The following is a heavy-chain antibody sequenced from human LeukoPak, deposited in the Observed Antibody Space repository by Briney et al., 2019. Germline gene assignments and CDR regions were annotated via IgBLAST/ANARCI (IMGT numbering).Heavy chain of an antibody. V-gene: IGHV3-23*01. J-gene: IGHJ4*02. CDR2: ISGSGGST. Sequence: GGSLRLSCAASGFTFSSYAMSWVRQAPGKGLEWVSAISGSGGSTYYADSVKGRFTISRDNSKNTLYLQMNSLRAEDTAVYYCAKDLFRDYDSSGYYYGFDYWGQGTLVTVSS. CDR1: GFTFSSYA. CDR3: AKDLFRDYDSSGYYYGFDY. D-gene: IGHD3-22*01.